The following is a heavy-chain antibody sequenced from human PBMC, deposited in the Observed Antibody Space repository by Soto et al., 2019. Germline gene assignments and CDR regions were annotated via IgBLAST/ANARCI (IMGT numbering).Heavy chain of an antibody. V-gene: IGHV1-2*02. Sequence: QVQLVQSGAEVKKPGASVKVSCKASGYTFTGYYMHWVRQAPGQGLEWMGWINPNSGGTNYAQKFQGRVTMTSDTSISKAYMELSRLRSDDTAVYYCARVGGLVPASGWFDPWGQGTLVTVSS. J-gene: IGHJ5*02. CDR2: INPNSGGT. CDR3: ARVGGLVPASGWFDP. D-gene: IGHD2-2*01. CDR1: GYTFTGYY.